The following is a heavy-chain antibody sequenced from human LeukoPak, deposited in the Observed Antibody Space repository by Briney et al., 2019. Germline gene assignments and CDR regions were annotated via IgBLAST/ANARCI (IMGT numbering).Heavy chain of an antibody. Sequence: PGRSLRLSCAASGFTFRNYAMHWVRQAPGKGLEWVAHISYDANSQYYADSVKGRLTISRDNSKNTLYLQMNSLRAEDTAVYYCARGSGFAKRTTLNFDYWGQGTLVTVSS. D-gene: IGHD3-10*01. CDR3: ARGSGFAKRTTLNFDY. CDR1: GFTFRNYA. CDR2: ISYDANSQ. V-gene: IGHV3-30-3*01. J-gene: IGHJ4*02.